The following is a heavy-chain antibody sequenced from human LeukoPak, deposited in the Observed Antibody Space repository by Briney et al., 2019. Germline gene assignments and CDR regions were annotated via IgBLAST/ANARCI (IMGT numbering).Heavy chain of an antibody. CDR1: GFTFSSYE. J-gene: IGHJ4*02. CDR2: ISSSGSTI. V-gene: IGHV3-48*03. D-gene: IGHD3-10*01. CDR3: ARVPMYYSGSGSYNDY. Sequence: GGSLRLSCAASGFTFSSYEMNWVRQAPGKGLEWVSYISSSGSTIYYADSVKGRFTISRDNAKNSLYLQMNSLRDEDTAVYYCARVPMYYSGSGSYNDYWGQGTLVTVSS.